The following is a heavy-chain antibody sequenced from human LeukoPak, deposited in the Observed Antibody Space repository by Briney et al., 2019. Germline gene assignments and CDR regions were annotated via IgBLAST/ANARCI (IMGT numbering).Heavy chain of an antibody. V-gene: IGHV4-59*01. CDR2: IYYSGST. D-gene: IGHD3-22*01. Sequence: SETLSLTCTVSGGSISSYYWSWIRQPPGKGLEWIGYIYYSGSTNYNPSLKSRVTISVDTSKNQFSLKLSSVTAADTAVYYCARSGPYYYDSSGYLLDWGQGTLVTVPS. J-gene: IGHJ4*02. CDR1: GGSISSYY. CDR3: ARSGPYYYDSSGYLLD.